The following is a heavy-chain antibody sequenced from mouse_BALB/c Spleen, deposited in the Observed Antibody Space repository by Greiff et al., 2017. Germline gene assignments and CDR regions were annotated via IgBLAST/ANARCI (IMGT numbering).Heavy chain of an antibody. J-gene: IGHJ4*01. CDR3: ARSGYEGYAMDY. V-gene: IGHV14-3*02. Sequence: EVQLQQSGAELVKPGASVKLSCTASGFNIKDTYMHWVKQRHEQGLEWIGRIDPANGNTKYDPKFQGKATITADTSSNTAYLQLSSLTSEDTAVYYCARSGYEGYAMDYWGQGTSVTVSS. CDR1: GFNIKDTY. D-gene: IGHD2-14*01. CDR2: IDPANGNT.